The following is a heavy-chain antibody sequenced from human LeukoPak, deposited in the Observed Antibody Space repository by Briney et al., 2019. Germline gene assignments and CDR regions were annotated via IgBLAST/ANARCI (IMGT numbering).Heavy chain of an antibody. Sequence: KSSETLSLTCTVSSYSISSDYFWAWIRQPPGKGLEWIGSISHSGRTYYNSSLTSRVTLSVDTSKKQFSLNLNSVTAADTAIYYCARDHYSITPYNWFDPWGQGTLVTVSS. CDR1: SYSISSDYF. CDR2: ISHSGRT. J-gene: IGHJ5*02. D-gene: IGHD3-3*02. CDR3: ARDHYSITPYNWFDP. V-gene: IGHV4-38-2*02.